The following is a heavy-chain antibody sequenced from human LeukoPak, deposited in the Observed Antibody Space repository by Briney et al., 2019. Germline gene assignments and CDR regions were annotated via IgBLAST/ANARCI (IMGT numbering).Heavy chain of an antibody. Sequence: GGSLRLSCAASGFTSSSYEMNWVRQAPGKGLEWVSYISSSGSTIYYADSVKGRFTISRDNAKNSLYLQMNTLRAEDTAVYYCARGTHSSSSPGWGQGTMVTVSS. D-gene: IGHD6-13*01. CDR1: GFTSSSYE. CDR3: ARGTHSSSSPG. J-gene: IGHJ3*01. CDR2: ISSSGSTI. V-gene: IGHV3-48*03.